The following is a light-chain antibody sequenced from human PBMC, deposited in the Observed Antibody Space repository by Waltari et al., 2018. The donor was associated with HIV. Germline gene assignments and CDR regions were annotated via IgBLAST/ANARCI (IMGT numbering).Light chain of an antibody. CDR2: KDR. CDR1: KLEDKY. CDR3: QAWDGSNGV. J-gene: IGLJ3*02. Sequence: SYELTQPPSVSMSPGQTASITCSGDKLEDKYVCWYQQKPGQSPGMVLYKDRERSSGIPQRFSGSNSGNTATLTISGTQATDEADYFCQAWDGSNGVFGGGTKLTVL. V-gene: IGLV3-1*01.